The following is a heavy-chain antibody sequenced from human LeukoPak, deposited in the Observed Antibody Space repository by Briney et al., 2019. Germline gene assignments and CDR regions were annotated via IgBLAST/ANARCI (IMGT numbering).Heavy chain of an antibody. D-gene: IGHD2-2*01. Sequence: PGGSLRLSCAASGFTFSSYAMSWVRQAPGKGLEWVSAISGSGGSTYYADSVKGRFTISRDNSKNTLYLQMNSLRAEDTAVYYCAKERYIVAVPAAMVDYWGQGTLVTVSS. J-gene: IGHJ4*02. CDR2: ISGSGGST. CDR1: GFTFSSYA. V-gene: IGHV3-23*01. CDR3: AKERYIVAVPAAMVDY.